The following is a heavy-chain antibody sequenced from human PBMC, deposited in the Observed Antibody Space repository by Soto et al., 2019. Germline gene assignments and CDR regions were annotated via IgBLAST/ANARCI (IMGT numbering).Heavy chain of an antibody. CDR3: PEGGGGRWYSGDY. CDR2: MNPNSGDT. Sequence: QVQLVQSGAEVKKPGASVKVSCKASGYTFTNYHIHWVRQATGQGLEWMGWMNPNSGDTGYAQKFQGRFTIPRDTSVTATLLGLTGPGTEDTPGVYGPEGGGGRWYSGDYWGQGTLVTVSS. V-gene: IGHV1-8*01. D-gene: IGHD6-13*01. J-gene: IGHJ4*02. CDR1: GYTFTNYH.